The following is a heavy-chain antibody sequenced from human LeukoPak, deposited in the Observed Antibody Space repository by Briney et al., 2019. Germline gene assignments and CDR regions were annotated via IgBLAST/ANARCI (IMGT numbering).Heavy chain of an antibody. CDR1: GGSISSGGYY. CDR2: IYHSGST. V-gene: IGHV4-30-2*01. Sequence: SETLSLTCTVSGGSISSGGYYWSWIRQPPGKGLEWIGYIYHSGSTYYNPSLKSRVTISVDRSKNQFSLKLSSVTAADTAVYYCARDSSVAAAGTVNAFDIWGQGTMVTVSS. D-gene: IGHD6-13*01. CDR3: ARDSSVAAAGTVNAFDI. J-gene: IGHJ3*02.